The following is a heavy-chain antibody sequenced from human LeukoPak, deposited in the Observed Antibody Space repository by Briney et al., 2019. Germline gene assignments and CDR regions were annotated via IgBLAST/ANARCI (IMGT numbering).Heavy chain of an antibody. J-gene: IGHJ4*02. D-gene: IGHD3-16*02. CDR2: IWYDGSNK. V-gene: IGHV3-33*01. CDR1: GFTFSSYG. CDR3: ARWGRFRGRYFDY. Sequence: PGRSLRLSCAASGFTFSSYGMHWVRQAPGKGLEWVAVIWYDGSNKYYADSVKGRFTISRDNSKNTLYLQMNSLRAEDTAVYYCARWGRFRGRYFDYWGQGTLVTFSS.